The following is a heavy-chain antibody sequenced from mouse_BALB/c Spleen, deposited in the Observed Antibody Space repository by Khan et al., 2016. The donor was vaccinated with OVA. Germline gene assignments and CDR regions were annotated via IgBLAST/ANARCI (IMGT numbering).Heavy chain of an antibody. Sequence: QVQLKESGAELARPGASVKMSCKASGYTFTSYTIHWIKKRPGQGLEWIGYINPSNGYTNYNQKFKDKATLTTDKSSTTAYLQLNSLTSDDSAVYTGVRDGAYHRNDGWFAYWGQGTLVTVSA. J-gene: IGHJ3*01. CDR2: INPSNGYT. V-gene: IGHV1-4*01. CDR3: VRDGAYHRNDGWFAY. CDR1: GYTFTSYT. D-gene: IGHD2-14*01.